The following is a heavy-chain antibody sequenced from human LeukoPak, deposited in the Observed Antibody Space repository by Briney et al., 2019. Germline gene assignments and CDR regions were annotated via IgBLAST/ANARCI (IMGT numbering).Heavy chain of an antibody. CDR1: GYTLTELS. CDR3: ATSVYCTNGVCPDMDV. D-gene: IGHD2-8*01. Sequence: ALVKVSCKVSGYTLTELSMHWVRQAPGKGLEWMGGFDPEDGETIYAQKFQGRVTMTEDTSTDTAYMELSSLGSEDTAVYYCATSVYCTNGVCPDMDVWGQGTTVTVSS. V-gene: IGHV1-24*01. CDR2: FDPEDGET. J-gene: IGHJ6*02.